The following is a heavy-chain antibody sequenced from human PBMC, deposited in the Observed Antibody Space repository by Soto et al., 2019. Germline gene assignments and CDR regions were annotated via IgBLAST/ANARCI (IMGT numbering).Heavy chain of an antibody. CDR1: GFTFSSYS. Sequence: GWSLRLSCAASGFTFSSYSMNWVRQAPGKGLEWVSSISSSSSYIYYADSVKGRFTISRDNAKNSLYLQMNSLRAEDTAVYYCARGVGDEGFDYYGMDVWGQGTKVTVSS. CDR2: ISSSSSYI. V-gene: IGHV3-21*01. J-gene: IGHJ6*02. CDR3: ARGVGDEGFDYYGMDV. D-gene: IGHD2-21*02.